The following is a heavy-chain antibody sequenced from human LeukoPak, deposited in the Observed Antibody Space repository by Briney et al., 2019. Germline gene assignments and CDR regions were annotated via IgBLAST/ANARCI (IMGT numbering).Heavy chain of an antibody. CDR2: ITSSSSTI. CDR1: GFTFSSYS. J-gene: IGHJ4*02. CDR3: ARDRPLSGYDFDS. D-gene: IGHD5-12*01. V-gene: IGHV3-48*01. Sequence: GGSLRLSCAASGFTFSSYSMNWVRQAPGKGLEWVSYITSSSSTIYYADSVKGRFTISRDNAKNSLYLQMNSLRAEDTAIYYCARDRPLSGYDFDSWGRGTWSPSP.